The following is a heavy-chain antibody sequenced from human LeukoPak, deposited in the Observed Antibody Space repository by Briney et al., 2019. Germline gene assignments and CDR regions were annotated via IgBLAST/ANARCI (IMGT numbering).Heavy chain of an antibody. V-gene: IGHV3-48*03. J-gene: IGHJ4*02. CDR3: AREYYDSSGYYYFDY. CDR1: GFTFSSYE. D-gene: IGHD3-22*01. Sequence: GGSLRLSCAASGFTFSSYEMNWVRQAPGKGLEWVSYISSSGSTIYYADSVKGRFTISRDNAKNSLYLQMNSLRAEDTAVYYCAREYYDSSGYYYFDYWGQGTLVTVSS. CDR2: ISSSGSTI.